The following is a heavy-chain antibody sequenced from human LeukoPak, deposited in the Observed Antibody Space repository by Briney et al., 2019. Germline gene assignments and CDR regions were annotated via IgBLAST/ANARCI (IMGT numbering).Heavy chain of an antibody. V-gene: IGHV3-23*01. J-gene: IGHJ4*02. Sequence: PGGSLRLSCAASGFTFSSYAMSWVRQAPGKGLEWVSGISVGGGSTYYAGPVKGRFTISRDNSKNTLYLQMNSLRAEDTAVYYCAKDVSGYSYYFDYWGQGTLVTVSS. CDR1: GFTFSSYA. CDR3: AKDVSGYSYYFDY. D-gene: IGHD3-22*01. CDR2: ISVGGGST.